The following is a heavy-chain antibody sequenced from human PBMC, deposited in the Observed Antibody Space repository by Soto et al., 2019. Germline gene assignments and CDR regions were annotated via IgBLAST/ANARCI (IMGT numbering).Heavy chain of an antibody. Sequence: PGGSLRLSCAASGFIFRNYAMHWVRQAPGKGLEWVAIISYDGSSIYYADSVKGRFTISRDNSKNTLCLQMSSLRAEDTAAYYCARDDYGKYYLDYWGQGTLVTVSS. CDR3: ARDDYGKYYLDY. CDR1: GFIFRNYA. CDR2: ISYDGSSI. D-gene: IGHD4-17*01. V-gene: IGHV3-30-3*01. J-gene: IGHJ4*02.